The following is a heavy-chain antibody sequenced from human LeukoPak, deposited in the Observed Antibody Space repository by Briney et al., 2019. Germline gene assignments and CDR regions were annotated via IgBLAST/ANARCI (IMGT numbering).Heavy chain of an antibody. CDR2: IKQDGSEE. D-gene: IGHD1-26*01. J-gene: IGHJ6*02. V-gene: IGHV3-7*03. Sequence: PGGSLRLSCVASGFTFSNCWMTWVRQAPGKGLEWVANIKQDGSEEYYVDSVKGRFTISRDNAKNSLYLQMNSLRVEDTAVYYCARGDGMDVWGQGTTVTVSS. CDR1: GFTFSNCW. CDR3: ARGDGMDV.